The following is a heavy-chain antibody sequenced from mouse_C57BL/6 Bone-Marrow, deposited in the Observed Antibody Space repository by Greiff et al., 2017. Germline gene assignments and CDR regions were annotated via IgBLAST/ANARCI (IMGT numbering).Heavy chain of an antibody. V-gene: IGHV5-6*02. J-gene: IGHJ3*01. CDR1: GFTFSSYG. D-gene: IGHD1-1*01. CDR3: ARHGVLRYKAWFAY. Sequence: EVKLVESGGDLVKPGGSLKLSCAASGFTFSSYGMSWVRQTPDKRLEWVATISSGGSYTYYPDSVKGRFTISRDNAKNTLYLQMSSLKSEDTAMYYCARHGVLRYKAWFAYWGQGTLVTVSA. CDR2: ISSGGSYT.